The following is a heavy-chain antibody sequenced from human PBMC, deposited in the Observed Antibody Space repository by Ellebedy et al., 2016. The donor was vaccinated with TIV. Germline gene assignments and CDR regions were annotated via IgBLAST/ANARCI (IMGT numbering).Heavy chain of an antibody. D-gene: IGHD1-26*01. CDR2: IYYSGST. CDR3: ARRSRGDGAPGY. Sequence: MPSETLSLTCTVSGGSISSSSYYLGWIRQPPGKGLEWIGSIYYSGSTYYNPSLKSRVTISVDTSKNQFSLKLSSVTAADTAVYYCARRSRGDGAPGYWGQGTLATVSS. CDR1: GGSISSSSYY. J-gene: IGHJ4*02. V-gene: IGHV4-39*07.